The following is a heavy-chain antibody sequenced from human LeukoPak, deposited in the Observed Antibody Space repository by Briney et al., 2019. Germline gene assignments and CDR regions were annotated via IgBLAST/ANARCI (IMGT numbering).Heavy chain of an antibody. J-gene: IGHJ3*02. CDR3: ARALLAAFGGGNANDAFDI. CDR2: IYYSGST. Sequence: KPSETLSLTCTVSGGSISSYYWSWIRQPPGKGLEWIGYIYYSGSTNYNPSLKSRVTMSVDTSKNQFSRKLSSVTAADTAVYYCARALLAAFGGGNANDAFDIWGQGTMVTVSS. V-gene: IGHV4-59*12. D-gene: IGHD2-21*01. CDR1: GGSISSYY.